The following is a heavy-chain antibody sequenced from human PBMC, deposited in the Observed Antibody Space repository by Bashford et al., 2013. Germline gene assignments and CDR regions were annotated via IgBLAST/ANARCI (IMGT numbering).Heavy chain of an antibody. Sequence: SSETLSLTCTVSGGSVSSGSYYWSWIRQPPGKGLEWIGYIYYSGSTNYNPSLKSRVTISVDTSKNQFSLKLSSVTAADTAVYYCARHLGSYRLYYFDYWGQGSLVTVSS. D-gene: IGHD3-16*02. CDR2: IYYSGST. J-gene: IGHJ4*02. CDR1: GGSVSSGSYY. V-gene: IGHV4-61*01. CDR3: ARHLGSYRLYYFDY.